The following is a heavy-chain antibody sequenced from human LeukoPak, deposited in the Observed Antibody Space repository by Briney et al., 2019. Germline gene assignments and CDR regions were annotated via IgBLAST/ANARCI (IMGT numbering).Heavy chain of an antibody. J-gene: IGHJ4*02. CDR1: GFTFSSYS. CDR3: AREMDDILTGYGLDY. CDR2: ISSTGIYI. D-gene: IGHD3-9*01. Sequence: GGSLRLSCAASGFTFSSYSMNWVRQAPGKRLEWVSSISSTGIYIFYADSVKGRFTISRDNAKNSLYLQINSLRAEDTAVDYCAREMDDILTGYGLDYWGQGTLVTVSS. V-gene: IGHV3-21*01.